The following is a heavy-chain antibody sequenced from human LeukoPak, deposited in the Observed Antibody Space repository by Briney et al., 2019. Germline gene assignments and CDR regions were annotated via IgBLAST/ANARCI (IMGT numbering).Heavy chain of an antibody. CDR2: IISSSSRI. CDR1: GFTFSSYT. CDR3: ARVPVGYQGYSSAWYTDY. V-gene: IGHV3-21*01. D-gene: IGHD6-19*01. Sequence: GGSLRLSCAASGFTFSSYTTMWVRQAPGKGLEYVSSIISSSSRIFYADSVRGRFTVSRDNAKNSLYLQMNSLRAEDTAVYYCARVPVGYQGYSSAWYTDYWGQGTLVSVSS. J-gene: IGHJ4*02.